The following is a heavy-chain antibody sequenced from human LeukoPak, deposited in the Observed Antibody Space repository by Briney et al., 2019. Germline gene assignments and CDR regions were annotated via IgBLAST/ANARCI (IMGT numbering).Heavy chain of an antibody. J-gene: IGHJ4*02. CDR3: VVSPNQVFFDY. CDR2: IYDGGRT. V-gene: IGHV4-4*09. Sequence: SETLSLTCTVSGVSINSHYLNWIRQPPGKGLEWIGYIYDGGRTNYNPSLKSRVTMSVDTSKSQFSLRLSSVTAADTAVYYCVVSPNQVFFDYWGQGPLVTVSS. CDR1: GVSINSHY.